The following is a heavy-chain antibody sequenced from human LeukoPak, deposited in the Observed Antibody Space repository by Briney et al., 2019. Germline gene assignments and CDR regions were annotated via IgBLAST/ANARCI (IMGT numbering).Heavy chain of an antibody. CDR2: IYPGDSDT. V-gene: IGHV5-51*01. Sequence: GESLKISCKGSGYSFTSYWIGWVRQMPGKGLEWMGIIYPGDSDTRYSPSFQGQVTISADKSISTAYLQRSSLKASDTAMYYCARLTSKVGATLDYWGQGTLVTVSS. D-gene: IGHD1-26*01. CDR3: ARLTSKVGATLDY. J-gene: IGHJ4*02. CDR1: GYSFTSYW.